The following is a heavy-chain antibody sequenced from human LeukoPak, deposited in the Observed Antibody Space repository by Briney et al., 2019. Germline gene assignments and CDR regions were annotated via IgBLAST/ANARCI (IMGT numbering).Heavy chain of an antibody. CDR2: IHFSGST. CDR1: GGSVSSYY. Sequence: SETLSLTCTVSGGSVSSYYWSWIRQPPGKGLEWIGFIHFSGSTNYNPSFKSRVTMSVDTSKNQFSLKLSSVSAADTAVYYCARGGFSTATAPDYWGQGTLVTVSS. CDR3: ARGGFSTATAPDY. D-gene: IGHD2/OR15-2a*01. V-gene: IGHV4-59*02. J-gene: IGHJ4*02.